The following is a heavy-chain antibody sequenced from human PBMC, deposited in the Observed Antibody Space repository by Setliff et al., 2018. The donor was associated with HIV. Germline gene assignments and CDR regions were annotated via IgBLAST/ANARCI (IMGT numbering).Heavy chain of an antibody. D-gene: IGHD2-15*01. J-gene: IGHJ6*03. CDR3: ARGYCSGESCYGFRRGSFYYYYYMDV. Sequence: PSETLSLTCTVSGGSISSETYYWNWIRQPAGKGLEHIGHIYTGGSTNYNPSLKSRVIISGDTSKNQFSLELSSLTAADTAVYYCARGYCSGESCYGFRRGSFYYYYYMDVWGKGTTVTVS. V-gene: IGHV4-61*09. CDR2: IYTGGST. CDR1: GGSISSETYY.